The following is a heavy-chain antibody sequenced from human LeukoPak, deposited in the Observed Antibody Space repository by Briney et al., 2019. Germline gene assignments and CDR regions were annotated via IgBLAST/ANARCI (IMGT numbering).Heavy chain of an antibody. J-gene: IGHJ4*02. Sequence: ASVKVSCKASGYTFTSFAITWVRQAPGQGLEWMGWINTYNGNTKYAQKLQGRVTMTTDTSTRTVYMELRGLRADDTAVYYCARDGGYTYGYHYWGQGTLVTVSS. D-gene: IGHD5-18*01. CDR2: INTYNGNT. CDR3: ARDGGYTYGYHY. V-gene: IGHV1-18*01. CDR1: GYTFTSFA.